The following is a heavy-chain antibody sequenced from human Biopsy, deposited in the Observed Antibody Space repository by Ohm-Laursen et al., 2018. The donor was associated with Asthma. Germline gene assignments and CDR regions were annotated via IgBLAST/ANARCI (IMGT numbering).Heavy chain of an antibody. D-gene: IGHD2-15*01. CDR3: ARDRGYCSGGTCPSWFDP. J-gene: IGHJ5*02. Sequence: GSSVKVSCKASGYTFTDYSIHWVRQAPGQGLEWMGRINPNSGDTKYAQRFQGRVTVTRDRSISTAYMELSRLRSDDTAVYYCARDRGYCSGGTCPSWFDPWGQGTQVIVSS. V-gene: IGHV1-2*06. CDR1: GYTFTDYS. CDR2: INPNSGDT.